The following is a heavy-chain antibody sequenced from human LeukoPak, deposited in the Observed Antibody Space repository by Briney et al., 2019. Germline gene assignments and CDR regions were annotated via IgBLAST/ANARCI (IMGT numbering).Heavy chain of an antibody. CDR2: INHSGST. J-gene: IGHJ4*02. D-gene: IGHD5-18*01. Sequence: PSETLSLTCAVYGGSFSGYYWSWIRQPPGKGLEWIGEINHSGSTNYNPSLKSRVTISVDTSKNQFSLKLSSVTAADTAVYYCAGTPHSYGASYYFDYWGQGTLVTVSS. CDR1: GGSFSGYY. CDR3: AGTPHSYGASYYFDY. V-gene: IGHV4-34*01.